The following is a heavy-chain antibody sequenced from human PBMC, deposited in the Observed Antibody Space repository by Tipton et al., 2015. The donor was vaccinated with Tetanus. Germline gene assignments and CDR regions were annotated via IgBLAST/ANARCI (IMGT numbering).Heavy chain of an antibody. J-gene: IGHJ4*02. D-gene: IGHD2-8*01. CDR1: GYIFNNYW. CDR2: IYPGDSDT. Sequence: QLVQSGGEVKKPGESLKISCKGSGYIFNNYWIGWVRQKPGKGLEWMGIIYPGDSDTRYSPSLQGQVPISVDKSINTAYLQWSSLKASDTSMFYFARAHCTDGVCNFDFWGQGALVPVAS. CDR3: ARAHCTDGVCNFDF. V-gene: IGHV5-51*01.